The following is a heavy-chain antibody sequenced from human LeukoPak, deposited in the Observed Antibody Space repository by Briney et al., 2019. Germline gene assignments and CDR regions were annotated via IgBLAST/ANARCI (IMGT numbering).Heavy chain of an antibody. J-gene: IGHJ5*02. D-gene: IGHD2-2*01. CDR1: GVSISSYY. V-gene: IGHV4-59*01. Sequence: TSETLSLTCTVSGVSISSYYWSWIRQPAGKGLEWIGYIYYSGSTNYNPSLKSRVTISVDTSKNQFSLKLSSVTAADTAVYYCARIIVVVPAVPSGWFDPWGQGTLVTVSS. CDR3: ARIIVVVPAVPSGWFDP. CDR2: IYYSGST.